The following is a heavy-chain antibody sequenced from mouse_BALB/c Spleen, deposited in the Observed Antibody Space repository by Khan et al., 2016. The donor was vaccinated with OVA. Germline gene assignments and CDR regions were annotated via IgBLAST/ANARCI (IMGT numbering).Heavy chain of an antibody. Sequence: QVQLKESGPGLVAPSQSLSITCTVSGFSLSTYGVHWVRQPPGKGLEWLIVIWSDGASTYNSALKSRLNITKDNSKNQVFLKMNSLQTDDTAIYYCARGNFYAMDYWGQGTSVTVSS. CDR2: IWSDGAS. J-gene: IGHJ4*01. V-gene: IGHV2-6*02. CDR3: ARGNFYAMDY. D-gene: IGHD2-1*01. CDR1: GFSLSTYG.